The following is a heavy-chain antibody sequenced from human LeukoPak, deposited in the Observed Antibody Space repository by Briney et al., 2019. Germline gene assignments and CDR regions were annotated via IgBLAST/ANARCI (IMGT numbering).Heavy chain of an antibody. CDR3: ARDYDSSGYYWFDP. D-gene: IGHD3-22*01. CDR2: INHSGST. J-gene: IGHJ5*02. V-gene: IGHV4-34*01. Sequence: PSETLSLACAVYGGSFSGYYWSWIRQPPGKGLEWIGEINHSGSTNYNPSLKSRVTISVDTSKNQFSLKLSSVTAADTAVYYCARDYDSSGYYWFDPWGQGTLVTVSS. CDR1: GGSFSGYY.